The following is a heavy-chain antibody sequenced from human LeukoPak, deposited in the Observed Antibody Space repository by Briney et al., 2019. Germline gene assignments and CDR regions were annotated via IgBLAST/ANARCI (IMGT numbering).Heavy chain of an antibody. D-gene: IGHD3-22*01. Sequence: ASVKVSCKASGGTFSSYAISWVRQAPGQGPEWMGRIIPIFGTANYAQKFQGRVTITTDESTSTAYMELSSLRSEDTAVYYCAREGGYYDSSAYYLRWGQGTLVTVSS. CDR1: GGTFSSYA. CDR2: IIPIFGTA. V-gene: IGHV1-69*05. J-gene: IGHJ4*02. CDR3: AREGGYYDSSAYYLR.